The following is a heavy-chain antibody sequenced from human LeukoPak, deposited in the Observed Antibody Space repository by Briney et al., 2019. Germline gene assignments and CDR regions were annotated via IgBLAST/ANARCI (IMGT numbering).Heavy chain of an antibody. D-gene: IGHD3-22*01. J-gene: IGHJ4*02. CDR1: GFTFSSHA. CDR2: ISNDGSNK. CDR3: ARDHYDSSGYLFDY. Sequence: PGGSLRLSCAASGFTFSSHAMHWVRQVPGKGLDWVALISNDGSNKYYADSVKGRFTISRDNSKSTVYLQMNSLRADDTAVYYCARDHYDSSGYLFDYWGQGTLVSASS. V-gene: IGHV3-30*04.